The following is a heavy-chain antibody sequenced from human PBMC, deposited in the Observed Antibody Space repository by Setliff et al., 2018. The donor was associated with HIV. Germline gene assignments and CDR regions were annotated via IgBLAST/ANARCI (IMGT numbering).Heavy chain of an antibody. CDR2: IYIYNSGST. CDR1: GGSLSGYY. D-gene: IGHD3-3*01. Sequence: SETLSLTCSVSGGSLSGYYWSWIRQPPGKGLEWIGYIYIYNSGSTNSNPSLTSRVTISADTSRNQFSLKLTSVTAADTAIYYCARGVNFDYWGQGTQVTVSS. CDR3: ARGVNFDY. J-gene: IGHJ4*02. V-gene: IGHV4-59*01.